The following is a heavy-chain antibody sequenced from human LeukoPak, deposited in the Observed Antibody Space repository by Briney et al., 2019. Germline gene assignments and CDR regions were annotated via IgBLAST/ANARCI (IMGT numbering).Heavy chain of an antibody. V-gene: IGHV4-59*01. D-gene: IGHD3-22*01. CDR3: ARVTGYMIEDYFDY. CDR1: GGSISSYY. Sequence: SETLSLTCTISGGSISSYYWSWLRQPPGKGLEWIVYIYYSGSTNYNPSLKSRVTISVDTSKNQFFLRLRSVTAADTAVYYRARVTGYMIEDYFDYWGQGTLVTVSS. CDR2: IYYSGST. J-gene: IGHJ4*02.